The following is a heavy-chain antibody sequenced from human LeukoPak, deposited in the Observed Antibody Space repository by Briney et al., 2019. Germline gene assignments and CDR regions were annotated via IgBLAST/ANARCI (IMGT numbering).Heavy chain of an antibody. V-gene: IGHV4-59*08. CDR2: IYYSGST. Sequence: SETLSLTCTVSGGSISSYYWSWIRQPPGKGLEWTGYIYYSGSTNYNPSLKSRVTISVDTSKNQFSLKLSSVTAADTAVYYCARLDPRRYYYGMDVWGQGTAVTVSS. CDR3: ARLDPRRYYYGMDV. J-gene: IGHJ6*02. CDR1: GGSISSYY. D-gene: IGHD3/OR15-3a*01.